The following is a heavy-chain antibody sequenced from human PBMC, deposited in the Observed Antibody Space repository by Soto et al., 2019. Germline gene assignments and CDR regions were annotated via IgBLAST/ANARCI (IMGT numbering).Heavy chain of an antibody. CDR3: AKSPTMVRGLIFDY. CDR1: GFTFSSYS. V-gene: IGHV3-23*01. D-gene: IGHD3-10*01. Sequence: RLSCAASGFTFSSYSLSWVRQAPGKGLDWVSAIRGSGDNTYYADSVKGRFTISRDNTKNTLYLQMNSLRAEDTAVYYCAKSPTMVRGLIFDYWGQGALVTVSS. J-gene: IGHJ4*02. CDR2: IRGSGDNT.